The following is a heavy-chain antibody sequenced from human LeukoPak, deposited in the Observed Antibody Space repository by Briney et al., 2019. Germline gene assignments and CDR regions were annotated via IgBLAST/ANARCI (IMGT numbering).Heavy chain of an antibody. D-gene: IGHD3-10*01. CDR2: ISGSGGST. CDR1: GFTFSSYA. J-gene: IGHJ4*02. V-gene: IGHV3-23*01. Sequence: GGSLRLSCAASGFTFSSYAMSWVRQAPGKGLEWVSAISGSGGSTYYADSVKGRFTISRDNSKNTLYLQMNSLTAEDTAVYYCAKRPSGSGSYSGYFDYWGQGTLVTVSS. CDR3: AKRPSGSGSYSGYFDY.